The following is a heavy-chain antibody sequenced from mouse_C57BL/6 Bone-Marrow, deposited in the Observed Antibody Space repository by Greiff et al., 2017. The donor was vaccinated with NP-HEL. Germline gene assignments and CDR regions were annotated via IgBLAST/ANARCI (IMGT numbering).Heavy chain of an antibody. CDR1: GFTFSDYY. J-gene: IGHJ1*03. Sequence: EVQVVESEGGLVQPGSSMKLSCTASGFTFSDYYMAWVRQVPEKGLEWVANINYDGSSTYYLDSLKSRFIISRDNAKNILYLQMSSLKSEDTATYYCARDSYYSNHWYFDVWGTGTTVTVSS. V-gene: IGHV5-16*01. D-gene: IGHD2-5*01. CDR2: INYDGSST. CDR3: ARDSYYSNHWYFDV.